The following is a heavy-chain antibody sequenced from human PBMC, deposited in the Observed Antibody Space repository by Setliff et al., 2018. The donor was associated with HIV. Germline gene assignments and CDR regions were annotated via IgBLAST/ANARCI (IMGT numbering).Heavy chain of an antibody. CDR2: INHSGRT. Sequence: PSETLSLTCAVSNYSISSAYYWGWIRHPPGKGLEWIGEINHSGRTNYNPSLKSRVTISVDTSKNQFSLKLRSVTAADTAMYYCARVSITYWYSIPTFYYYYMDVWGKGTKVTVSS. D-gene: IGHD2-15*01. V-gene: IGHV4-38-2*01. CDR1: NYSISSAYY. CDR3: ARVSITYWYSIPTFYYYYMDV. J-gene: IGHJ6*03.